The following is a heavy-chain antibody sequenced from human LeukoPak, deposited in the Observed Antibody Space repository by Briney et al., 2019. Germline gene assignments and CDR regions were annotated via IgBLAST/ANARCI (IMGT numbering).Heavy chain of an antibody. V-gene: IGHV1-2*02. Sequence: WASVKVSCKASGYTFTGYYMHWVRQAPGQGLEWMGWINPNSGGTNYAQKFQGRVTMTRDTSISTAYMELSRLRSDDTAVYYCARVGSIVVVPAANPARWFDPWGQGTLVTVSS. CDR3: ARVGSIVVVPAANPARWFDP. CDR2: INPNSGGT. CDR1: GYTFTGYY. J-gene: IGHJ5*02. D-gene: IGHD2-2*01.